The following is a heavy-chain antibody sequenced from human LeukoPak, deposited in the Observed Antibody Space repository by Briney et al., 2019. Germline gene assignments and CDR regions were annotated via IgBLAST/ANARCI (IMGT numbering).Heavy chain of an antibody. V-gene: IGHV4-39*01. CDR3: ARRPSHANYFDS. Sequence: PSETLSLTCTVSGDSVSTSGYYWPWIRQPPGQGLEWIGSIHYTGSAYYNPSLKSRVTISVDTSKNQFSLNLSSVTAAATAMYYCARRPSHANYFDSWGQGNPGHRLL. J-gene: IGHJ4*02. CDR2: IHYTGSA. CDR1: GDSVSTSGYY.